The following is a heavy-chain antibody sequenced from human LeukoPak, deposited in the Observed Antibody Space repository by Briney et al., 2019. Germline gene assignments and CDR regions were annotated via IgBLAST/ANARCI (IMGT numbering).Heavy chain of an antibody. J-gene: IGHJ4*02. Sequence: PGGSLRLSCAASGFTFSNFWMSSVRQVPGEGLEWVANIKQDGSEIHYVDSVKGRFTISRDNAQNSLYLHMHSLRAEDTAVYYCTRDRQGSGIYSTDYWGRGTLVTVSS. CDR1: GFTFSNFW. CDR2: IKQDGSEI. D-gene: IGHD3-10*01. CDR3: TRDRQGSGIYSTDY. V-gene: IGHV3-7*01.